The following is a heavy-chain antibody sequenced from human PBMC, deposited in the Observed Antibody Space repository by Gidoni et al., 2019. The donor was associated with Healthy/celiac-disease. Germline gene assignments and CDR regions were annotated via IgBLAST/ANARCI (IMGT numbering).Heavy chain of an antibody. V-gene: IGHV3-43*02. CDR1: GFTFADYA. Sequence: EVQLVESGGGVVQPGGSLRLSCAASGFTFADYAMHWVRQAPGKGLEWVCLISGDGGSTYYADSVKGRFTISRDNSKNSLYLQMNSLRTEDTALYYCAKDMFGYSSGWYPEDYWGQGTLVTVSS. J-gene: IGHJ4*02. CDR2: ISGDGGST. D-gene: IGHD6-19*01. CDR3: AKDMFGYSSGWYPEDY.